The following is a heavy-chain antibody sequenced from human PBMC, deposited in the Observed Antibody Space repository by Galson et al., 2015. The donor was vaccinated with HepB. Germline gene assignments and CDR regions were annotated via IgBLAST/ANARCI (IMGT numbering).Heavy chain of an antibody. V-gene: IGHV1-46*01. Sequence: SVTVSCKASGYTFTSYHIHWVRQAPGQGLEWMGIIKPASGHTIYAQKVQGRVTMTSDASTTTVFMELSSLRSEDTAMYYCAREEDNTYWFDPWGQGTLVTVSS. CDR1: GYTFTSYH. CDR2: IKPASGHT. D-gene: IGHD2/OR15-2a*01. J-gene: IGHJ5*02. CDR3: AREEDNTYWFDP.